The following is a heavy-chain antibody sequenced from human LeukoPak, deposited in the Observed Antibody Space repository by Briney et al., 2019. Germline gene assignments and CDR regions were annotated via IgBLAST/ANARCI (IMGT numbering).Heavy chain of an antibody. J-gene: IGHJ6*02. CDR3: ARDHGGSWLGYYYYGMDV. Sequence: ASVKVSCKASGGTFSSYAISWVRQAPGQRLEWMGWINTNTGNPTYAQGFTGRFAFSLDTSVSTAYLQISSLKAEDTAVYYCARDHGGSWLGYYYYGMDVWGQGTTVTVSS. V-gene: IGHV7-4-1*02. CDR1: GGTFSSYA. D-gene: IGHD2-15*01. CDR2: INTNTGNP.